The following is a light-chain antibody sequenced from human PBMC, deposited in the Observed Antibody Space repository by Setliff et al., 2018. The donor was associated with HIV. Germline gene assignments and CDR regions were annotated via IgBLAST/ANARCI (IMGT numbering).Light chain of an antibody. V-gene: IGLV2-14*01. J-gene: IGLJ1*01. Sequence: QFALTQPASVSGSPGQSITISCTGTSSDVGGYNYVSWYQQHPGKAPKVIIYQVSNRPSGISDRFSGSKSGNTASLTISGLQAEDEADYYCNSYASTSSFVFGTGTKATVL. CDR3: NSYASTSSFV. CDR2: QVS. CDR1: SSDVGGYNY.